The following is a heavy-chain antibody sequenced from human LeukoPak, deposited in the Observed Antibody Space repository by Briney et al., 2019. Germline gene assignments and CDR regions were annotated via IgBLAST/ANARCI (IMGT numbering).Heavy chain of an antibody. CDR3: ARDCSSTSCPPYYYYYGMDV. CDR2: ISAYNGNT. Sequence: ASVKVSCKASGYTFTSYGISWVRQAPGQGLEWMGWISAYNGNTNHAQKLQGRVTMTTDTSTSTAYMELRSLRSDDTAVYYCARDCSSTSCPPYYYYYGMDVWGQGTTVTVSS. CDR1: GYTFTSYG. D-gene: IGHD2-2*01. J-gene: IGHJ6*02. V-gene: IGHV1-18*01.